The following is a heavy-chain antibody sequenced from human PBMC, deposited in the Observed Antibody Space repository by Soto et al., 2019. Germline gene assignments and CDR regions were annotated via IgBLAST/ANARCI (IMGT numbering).Heavy chain of an antibody. CDR3: AKDRKTGSGWYWEY. Sequence: PGGSLRLSCAASGFTFSSYAMSWVRRAPGKGLEWVSGISASGVSTYYADSVKGRFTISRDNSENTLYLQMNSLRAEDTALYYCAKDRKTGSGWYWEYSGQGTLVTVSS. D-gene: IGHD6-19*01. CDR2: ISASGVST. CDR1: GFTFSSYA. V-gene: IGHV3-23*01. J-gene: IGHJ4*02.